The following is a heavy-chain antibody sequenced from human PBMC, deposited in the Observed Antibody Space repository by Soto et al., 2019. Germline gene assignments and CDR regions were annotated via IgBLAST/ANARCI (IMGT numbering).Heavy chain of an antibody. V-gene: IGHV1-69*06. CDR3: ARRDTSGFLRYFDN. J-gene: IGHJ4*02. D-gene: IGHD3-3*01. CDR1: GGTLSSFINYP. Sequence: QMQLVQSGAEVKKPGSSVKVSCKASGGTLSSFINYPINWVRQAPGQGLEWMGGIVPNVGTVNYAQKFQGRATITEDKSTGTAYMELSSLRSEDTARYYCARRDTSGFLRYFDNCGQGTLVTVSS. CDR2: IVPNVGTV.